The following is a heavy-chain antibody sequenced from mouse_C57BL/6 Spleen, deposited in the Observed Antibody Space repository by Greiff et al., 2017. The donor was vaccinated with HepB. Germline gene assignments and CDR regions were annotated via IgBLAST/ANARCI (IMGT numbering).Heavy chain of an antibody. J-gene: IGHJ2*01. Sequence: EVQGVESGGDLVKPGGSLKLSCAASGFTFSSYGMSWVRQTPDKRLEWVATISSGGSYTYYPDSVKGRFTISRDNAKNTLYLQMSSLKSEDTAMYYCARHPLGDDVTGYYFDYWGQGTTLTVSS. D-gene: IGHD2-2*01. V-gene: IGHV5-6*01. CDR3: ARHPLGDDVTGYYFDY. CDR1: GFTFSSYG. CDR2: ISSGGSYT.